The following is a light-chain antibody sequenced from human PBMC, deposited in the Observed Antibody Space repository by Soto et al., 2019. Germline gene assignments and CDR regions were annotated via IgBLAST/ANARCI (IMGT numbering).Light chain of an antibody. CDR3: GSYSRTTTREV. CDR1: SSDVGGYDF. V-gene: IGLV2-14*01. Sequence: QSVLAQPASVSGSPGQSITISCTGASSDVGGYDFVSWYQHHPGTPPKLIIYEVTHRPSGVSHRFSGSKSASTASLTISGIQAEEEADYFCGSYSRTTTREVFGTGTKVTV. CDR2: EVT. J-gene: IGLJ1*01.